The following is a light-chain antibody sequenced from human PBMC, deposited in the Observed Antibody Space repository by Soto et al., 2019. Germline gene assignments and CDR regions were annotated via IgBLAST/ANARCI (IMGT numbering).Light chain of an antibody. Sequence: DIQLTQSPSTLSAYVGDTVTISCRASESLIGWLAWYQQRPGSAPKLLIYDASSLEGGVPSRFTGDGSGTEFSLTIASRQPADFGAYYCQQYKSYPWTFGQGTEVDLK. CDR1: ESLIGW. CDR3: QQYKSYPWT. CDR2: DAS. V-gene: IGKV1-5*01. J-gene: IGKJ1*01.